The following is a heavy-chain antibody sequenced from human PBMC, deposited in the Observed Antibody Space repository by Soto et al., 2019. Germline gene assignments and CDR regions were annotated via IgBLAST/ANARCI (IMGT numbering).Heavy chain of an antibody. J-gene: IGHJ5*02. D-gene: IGHD6-19*01. Sequence: EVQLLESGGGLVQPGGSLRLSCAASGFTFSSYAMSWVRPAPGKGLEWVSAISGSGGSTYYADSVKGRFTISRDNSKNTLYLQMNSLRAEDTAVYYCAKDLTPDSSGWNWFDPWGQGTLVTVSS. CDR3: AKDLTPDSSGWNWFDP. V-gene: IGHV3-23*01. CDR2: ISGSGGST. CDR1: GFTFSSYA.